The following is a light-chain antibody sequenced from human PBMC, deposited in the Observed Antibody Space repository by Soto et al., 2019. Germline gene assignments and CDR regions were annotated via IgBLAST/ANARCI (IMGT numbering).Light chain of an antibody. J-gene: IGKJ5*01. CDR3: QQYYSYPQVT. CDR1: QGISSY. CDR2: AAS. V-gene: IGKV1-8*01. Sequence: AIRMTQSPSSLSASTGDRVTITCRASQGISSYLAWYQQKPGKAPKLLIYAASTLQSGVPSRFSGSGSGTDFTHTISCLQSEDFATYYCQQYYSYPQVTFGQGTRLEIK.